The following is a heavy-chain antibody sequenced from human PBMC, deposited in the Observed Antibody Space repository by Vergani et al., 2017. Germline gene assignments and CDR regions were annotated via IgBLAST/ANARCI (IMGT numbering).Heavy chain of an antibody. CDR2: INPSGGYT. CDR3: ARAFSSTSPFDY. V-gene: IGHV1-46*03. CDR1: GYTFTSYY. J-gene: IGHJ4*02. Sequence: QVQLVQSGAEVKKPGASVKVSCKASGYTFTSYYMHWVRQAPGQGLEWMGIINPSGGYTSYAQKFQGRVTMTRDTSTSTVYMELSSLRSEDTSVYYCARAFSSTSPFDYWGQGTLVTVSS. D-gene: IGHD2-2*01.